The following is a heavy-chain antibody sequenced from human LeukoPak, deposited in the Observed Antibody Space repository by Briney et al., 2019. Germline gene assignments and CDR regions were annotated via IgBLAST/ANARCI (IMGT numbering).Heavy chain of an antibody. CDR2: ISNTGSII. J-gene: IGHJ6*03. CDR1: GFTFSDYY. V-gene: IGHV3-11*04. Sequence: GGSLRLSCAASGFTFSDYYTSWIRQAPGKGLEWLSYISNTGSIIDYADSVKGRFTVSRDNSKNTLYLQMNSLRAEDTAVYYCASLRAGSYYNSFYRAADYYYYMDVWGKGTTVTISS. CDR3: ASLRAGSYYNSFYRAADYYYYMDV. D-gene: IGHD3-10*01.